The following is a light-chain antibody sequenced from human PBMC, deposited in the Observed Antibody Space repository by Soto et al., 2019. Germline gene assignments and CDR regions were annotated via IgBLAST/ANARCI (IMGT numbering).Light chain of an antibody. CDR1: QGITNY. V-gene: IGKV1-17*03. CDR3: LQHHSYPLT. Sequence: DIQMTQSPFAMSASVGDRGTITCRARQGITNYVAWFQQKPGKVPKRLISAASSLQSGVPSRFSGSGSGTEFPLTISSLQPEDFATYYCLQHHSYPLTFGGGTKVDIK. CDR2: AAS. J-gene: IGKJ4*01.